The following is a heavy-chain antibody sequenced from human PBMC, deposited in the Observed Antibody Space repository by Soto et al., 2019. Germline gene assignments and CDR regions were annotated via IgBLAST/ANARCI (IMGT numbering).Heavy chain of an antibody. V-gene: IGHV1-24*01. CDR2: FDLEDGET. J-gene: IGHJ4*02. CDR1: GYTLTELS. D-gene: IGHD4-17*01. CDR3: ATRAIRGTPTVTLVLDY. Sequence: ASVKVSCKVSGYTLTELSMHWVRQAPGKGLEWMGGFDLEDGETIYAQKFQGRVTMTEDTSTDTAYMELSSLRSEDTAVYYCATRAIRGTPTVTLVLDYWGQGTLVTVSS.